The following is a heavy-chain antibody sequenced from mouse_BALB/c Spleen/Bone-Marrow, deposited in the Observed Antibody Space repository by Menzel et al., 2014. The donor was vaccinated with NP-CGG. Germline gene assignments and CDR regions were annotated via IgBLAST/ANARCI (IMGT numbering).Heavy chain of an antibody. CDR2: ISGGSSII. CDR3: ARKDYFGYAAMDY. D-gene: IGHD1-2*01. J-gene: IGHJ4*01. Sequence: EVQGVESGGGLMQPGGSRKLSCAASGFTFSSFGMHWVRQAPEKGLEWVAYISGGSSIIYYADTVKGRFTISRDNPKNTLFLQMTSLRSEDTAIYYCARKDYFGYAAMDYWGQGTSVTVSS. V-gene: IGHV5-17*02. CDR1: GFTFSSFG.